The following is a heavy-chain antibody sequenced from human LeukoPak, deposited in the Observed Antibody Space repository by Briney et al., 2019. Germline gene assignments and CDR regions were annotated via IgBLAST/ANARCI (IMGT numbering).Heavy chain of an antibody. J-gene: IGHJ6*03. D-gene: IGHD2-2*01. Sequence: SETLSLTCTVSGGSISSSSYYWGWIRQTPGKGLEWIGSIYYSGTTYYSPSLKSRVTISVDTSKNQFSLKLSSVTAADTAVYYCARVPAAGGYYMDVWGKGTTVTISS. CDR2: IYYSGTT. V-gene: IGHV4-39*07. CDR3: ARVPAAGGYYMDV. CDR1: GGSISSSSYY.